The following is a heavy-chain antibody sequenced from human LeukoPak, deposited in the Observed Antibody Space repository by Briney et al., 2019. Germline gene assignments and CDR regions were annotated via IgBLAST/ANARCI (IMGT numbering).Heavy chain of an antibody. J-gene: IGHJ4*02. CDR3: AKDSDILTGLPPDY. D-gene: IGHD3-9*01. Sequence: GGSLRLSCAASGFTFSGYGMHWVRQAPGKGLEWVASTSFDGSNKYHADSVKGRFTISRDNSKNILYLQMNSLRAEDTAMYYCAKDSDILTGLPPDYWGQGTLVTVSS. CDR2: TSFDGSNK. V-gene: IGHV3-30*18. CDR1: GFTFSGYG.